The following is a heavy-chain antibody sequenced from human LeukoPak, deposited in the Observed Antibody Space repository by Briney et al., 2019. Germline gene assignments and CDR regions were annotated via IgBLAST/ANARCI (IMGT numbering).Heavy chain of an antibody. D-gene: IGHD5-24*01. V-gene: IGHV3-21*01. J-gene: IGHJ3*01. CDR1: GFTFSSYS. CDR2: ISSSSSYI. CDR3: ARGEMATTGGVFDV. Sequence: GGSLRLSCAASGFTFSSYSMNWVRQAPGKGLEWVSSISSSSSYIYYADSVKGRFTISRDNAKNSLYLQMNSLRPEDTAVYYCARGEMATTGGVFDVWGQGTTVTVSS.